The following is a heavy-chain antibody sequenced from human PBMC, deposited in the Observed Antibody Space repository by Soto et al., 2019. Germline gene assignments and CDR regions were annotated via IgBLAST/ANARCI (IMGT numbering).Heavy chain of an antibody. Sequence: EVQLVESGGGLVQPGGSLRLSCAASGFTVSSNYMSWVRQAPGKGLEWVSVIYSGGSTYYADSVKGRFTISRDNSKNTXXLXXXXLXAEDTAVYYCARVPAAGIFDYWGQGTLVTVSS. CDR2: IYSGGST. J-gene: IGHJ4*02. D-gene: IGHD6-13*01. V-gene: IGHV3-66*01. CDR1: GFTVSSNY. CDR3: ARVPAAGIFDY.